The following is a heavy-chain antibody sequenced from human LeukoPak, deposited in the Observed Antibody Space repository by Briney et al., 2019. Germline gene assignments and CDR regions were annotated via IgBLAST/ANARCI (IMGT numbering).Heavy chain of an antibody. CDR2: ISSSSSYI. CDR1: GGSISSYY. CDR3: ARDYYYDSSGYSPLDY. V-gene: IGHV3-21*01. Sequence: PSETLSLTCTVSGGSISSYYWSWVRQAPGKGLEWVSSISSSSSYIYYADSVKGRFTISRDNAKNSLYLQMNSLRAEDTAVYYCARDYYYDSSGYSPLDYWGQGTLVTVSS. J-gene: IGHJ4*02. D-gene: IGHD3-22*01.